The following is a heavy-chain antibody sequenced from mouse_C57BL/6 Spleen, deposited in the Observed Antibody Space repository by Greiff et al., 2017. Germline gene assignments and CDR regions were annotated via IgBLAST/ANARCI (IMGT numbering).Heavy chain of an antibody. CDR2: IDPSDSYT. D-gene: IGHD2-4*01. CDR1: GYTFTSYW. CDR3: ARTDYDHYYAMDY. J-gene: IGHJ4*01. V-gene: IGHV1-69*01. Sequence: VQLQQPGAELVMPGASVKLSCKASGYTFTSYWMHWVKQRPGQGLEWIGEIDPSDSYTNYNQKFKGKSTLTVDKSSSTAYMQLSSLTSEDSAVDYCARTDYDHYYAMDYWGQGTSVTVSS.